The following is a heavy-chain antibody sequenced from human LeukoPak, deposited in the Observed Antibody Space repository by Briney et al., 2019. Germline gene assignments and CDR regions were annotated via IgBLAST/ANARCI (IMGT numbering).Heavy chain of an antibody. Sequence: SETLSLTCTVSGGSISSGGYYWSWIRQHPGKGLEWIGYIYYSGSTYYNPSLKSRVTISVDTSKNQFSLKLSSVTAADTAVYYCARDRGSSSWAYYYMDVWGKGTTVTVSS. V-gene: IGHV4-31*03. CDR2: IYYSGST. J-gene: IGHJ6*03. CDR1: GGSISSGGYY. CDR3: ARDRGSSSWAYYYMDV. D-gene: IGHD6-6*01.